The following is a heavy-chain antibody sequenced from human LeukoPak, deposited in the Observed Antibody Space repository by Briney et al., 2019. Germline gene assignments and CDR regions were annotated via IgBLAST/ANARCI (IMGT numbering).Heavy chain of an antibody. CDR2: IWYDGSNK. D-gene: IGHD3-10*01. Sequence: GGSLRLSCAASGFTFRDYFMSWIRQAPGKGLEWVAVIWYDGSNKYYTDSVKGRFTISRDNSKNTLYLQMNSLRAEDTAVYYCAKQGFGESTYYFDYWGQGTLVTVSS. CDR1: GFTFRDYF. V-gene: IGHV3-33*06. CDR3: AKQGFGESTYYFDY. J-gene: IGHJ4*02.